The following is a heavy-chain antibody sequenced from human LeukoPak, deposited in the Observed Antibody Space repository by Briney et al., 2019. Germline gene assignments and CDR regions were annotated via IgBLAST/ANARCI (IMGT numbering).Heavy chain of an antibody. J-gene: IGHJ4*02. D-gene: IGHD1-1*01. CDR1: GGSINGYF. CDR3: ARSARVEPGRGYYFDS. Sequence: KPSETLSLTCTVSGGSINGYFWSWIRQPAGKGLERIGRIYTSGNTDYNPSLNSRITMSVDTSRNQFSLKLNSVSAADTAVYYCARSARVEPGRGYYFDSWGRGTLVTVSS. V-gene: IGHV4-4*07. CDR2: IYTSGNT.